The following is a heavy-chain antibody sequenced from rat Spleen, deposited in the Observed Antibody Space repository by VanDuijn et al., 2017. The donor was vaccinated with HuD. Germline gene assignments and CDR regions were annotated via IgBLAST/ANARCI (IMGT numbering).Heavy chain of an antibody. Sequence: QVQLKESGPGLVQPSQTLSLICTVSGFSLISNSVHWVRQPPGKGLEWMGGIWGDGSTSYHSALKSRLSISRDTSKSQVFLKMNSLQTEDTAIYFCTSPFRWFAYWGQGTLVTVSS. CDR3: TSPFRWFAY. J-gene: IGHJ3*01. CDR1: GFSLISNS. CDR2: IWGDGST. V-gene: IGHV2-1*01.